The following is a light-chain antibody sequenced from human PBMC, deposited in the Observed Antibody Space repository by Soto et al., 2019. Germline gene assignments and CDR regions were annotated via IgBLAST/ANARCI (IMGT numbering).Light chain of an antibody. J-gene: IGKJ1*01. CDR2: DVS. Sequence: DIQMTQSPSTLSASVGDRVTITCLASQSISSWLAWYQQKPGRAPRLLIYDVSNLESGVPSRFSGSGSGTEFTLTITSLQPEDFAIYYCQQYDSSRTFGQGTKVDIK. CDR1: QSISSW. V-gene: IGKV1-5*01. CDR3: QQYDSSRT.